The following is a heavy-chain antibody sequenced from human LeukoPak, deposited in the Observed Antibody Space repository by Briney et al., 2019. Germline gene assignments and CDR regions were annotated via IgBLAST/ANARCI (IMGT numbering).Heavy chain of an antibody. Sequence: SETLSLTCTVSGGSISSYYWSWIRQPPGKGLEWIGYIYYSGSTNYNPSLKSRVTISVDTSKNQFSLKLSSVTAADTAVYYCAVGYCSSTSCSRSVDYWGQGTLVTVSS. CDR1: GGSISSYY. D-gene: IGHD2-2*01. CDR3: AVGYCSSTSCSRSVDY. V-gene: IGHV4-59*12. CDR2: IYYSGST. J-gene: IGHJ4*02.